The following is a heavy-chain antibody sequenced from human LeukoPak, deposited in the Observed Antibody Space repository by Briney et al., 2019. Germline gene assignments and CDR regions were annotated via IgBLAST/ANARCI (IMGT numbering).Heavy chain of an antibody. Sequence: GGSLRLSCAASGFTFSSYAMSWVRQAPGKGLEWVSAISGSGGSTYYADSVKGRFTISRDNSKNTLNLQMNSLRAEDTAVYYCAKEGIAAAPERLYYYGMDVWGQGTTVTVSS. CDR2: ISGSGGST. D-gene: IGHD6-13*01. J-gene: IGHJ6*02. CDR1: GFTFSSYA. CDR3: AKEGIAAAPERLYYYGMDV. V-gene: IGHV3-23*01.